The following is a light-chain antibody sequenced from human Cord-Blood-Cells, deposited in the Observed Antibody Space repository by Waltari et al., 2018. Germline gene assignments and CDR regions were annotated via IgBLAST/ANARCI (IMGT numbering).Light chain of an antibody. Sequence: QSALTQPPSASGSPGQSVTISCTGTSSDVGGYNYVSWYQQHPGTAPKLMIYEVSKRPSGVPDRFSGSKSGNTASLTVSGLQAEYEADYYCSSYAGSNNYVFGTGTKVTVL. CDR3: SSYAGSNNYV. CDR1: SSDVGGYNY. J-gene: IGLJ1*01. CDR2: EVS. V-gene: IGLV2-8*01.